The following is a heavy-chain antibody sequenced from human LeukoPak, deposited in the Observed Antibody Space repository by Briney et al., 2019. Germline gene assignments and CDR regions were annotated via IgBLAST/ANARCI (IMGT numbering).Heavy chain of an antibody. CDR1: GFTVSSNY. J-gene: IGHJ3*02. CDR3: ARAGRLDAFDI. CDR2: ISSSSSYI. D-gene: IGHD3-10*01. Sequence: GGSLRLSCAASGFTVSSNYMSWVRQAPGKGLEWVSSISSSSSYIYYADSVEGRFTISRDNAKNSLYLQMNSLRAEDTAVYYCARAGRLDAFDIWGQGTMVTVSS. V-gene: IGHV3-21*01.